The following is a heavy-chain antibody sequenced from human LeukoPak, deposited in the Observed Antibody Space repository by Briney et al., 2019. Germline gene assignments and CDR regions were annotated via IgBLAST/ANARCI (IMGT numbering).Heavy chain of an antibody. V-gene: IGHV3-30*04. CDR2: ISDDGSNK. CDR1: GFTFSSYA. Sequence: GGSLRLSCAASGFTFSSYAMHWVRQAPGKGLEWVAVISDDGSNKYYADSVKGRFTISRDNSKNTLYLQMNSLRAEDTAVYYCAKDHPHGGVVVPAARTYGQQLARTELYNWFDPWGQGTLVTVSS. CDR3: AKDHPHGGVVVPAARTYGQQLARTELYNWFDP. D-gene: IGHD2-2*01. J-gene: IGHJ5*02.